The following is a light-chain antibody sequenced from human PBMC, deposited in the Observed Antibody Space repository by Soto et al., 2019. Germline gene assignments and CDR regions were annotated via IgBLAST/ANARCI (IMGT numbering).Light chain of an antibody. CDR3: QQYNEWLAIT. J-gene: IGKJ5*01. CDR1: QSVSSN. V-gene: IGKV3-15*01. CDR2: GTS. Sequence: EIVMTQSPGTLSVSPGEGVTLSCRASQSVSSNLAWDQQKPGQVPRLLIYGTSTRATGIPARFSGSGSGTEFTLTISSLQSEDFAVYYCQQYNEWLAITFGQGTRLDIK.